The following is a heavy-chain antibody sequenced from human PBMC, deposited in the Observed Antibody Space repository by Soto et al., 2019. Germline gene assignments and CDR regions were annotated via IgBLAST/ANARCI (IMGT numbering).Heavy chain of an antibody. CDR2: IYYSGST. CDR1: CGSVSSGSYY. J-gene: IGHJ5*02. CDR3: ARSTGRPNWFDP. V-gene: IGHV4-61*01. D-gene: IGHD1-1*01. Sequence: LSLTCTVSCGSVSSGSYYWSWIRHPPGKGLEWIGYIYYSGSTNYNPSLKSRVTISVDTSKTQFSLKLSSVTAADTAVYYCARSTGRPNWFDPWGQGTLVTVSS.